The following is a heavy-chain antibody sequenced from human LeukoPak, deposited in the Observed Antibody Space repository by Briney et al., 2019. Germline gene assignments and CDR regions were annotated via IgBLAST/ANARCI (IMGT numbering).Heavy chain of an antibody. J-gene: IGHJ4*02. CDR2: IGGTGVRT. CDR3: AKFNSRRWEDYYFDY. CDR1: GFTFSNYE. Sequence: GGSLRLSCAASGFTFSNYEMSWVRQAPGKGLEWVSTIGGTGVRTYYADSVKGRFTISRDNSKNTLYLQINSLRAEDTAVYYCAKFNSRRWEDYYFDYWGQGTLVTVSS. D-gene: IGHD1-26*01. V-gene: IGHV3-23*01.